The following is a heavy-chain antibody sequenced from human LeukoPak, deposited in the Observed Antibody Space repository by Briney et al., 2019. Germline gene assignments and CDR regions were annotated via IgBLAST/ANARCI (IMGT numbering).Heavy chain of an antibody. J-gene: IGHJ4*02. CDR1: GFTFSSYS. V-gene: IGHV3-21*04. CDR3: ARGAPGEPVDY. D-gene: IGHD1-14*01. Sequence: GGSLRLSCAASGFTFSSYSMNWVRQAPGKGLEWVSSISSSSSYIYYADSVKGRFTISRDNAKNSLYLQMNSLRAEDTAVYYCARGAPGEPVDYWGQGTLVTVSS. CDR2: ISSSSSYI.